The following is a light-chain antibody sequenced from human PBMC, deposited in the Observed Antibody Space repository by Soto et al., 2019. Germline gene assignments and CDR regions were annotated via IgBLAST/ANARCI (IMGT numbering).Light chain of an antibody. V-gene: IGLV2-14*01. Sequence: QSALTQPASVSGSPGQSITISCTGTSSEVGGYNYVSWYQQHPGKAPKLMIYDVSNRPSGVSNRFSGSKSGNTASLTISGIQAEDEADYYCSSYTSSSTPIFGGGTKLTVL. J-gene: IGLJ2*01. CDR3: SSYTSSSTPI. CDR2: DVS. CDR1: SSEVGGYNY.